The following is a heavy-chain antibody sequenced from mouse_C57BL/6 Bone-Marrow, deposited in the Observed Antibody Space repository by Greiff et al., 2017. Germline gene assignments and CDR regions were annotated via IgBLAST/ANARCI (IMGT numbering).Heavy chain of an antibody. D-gene: IGHD1-1*01. CDR1: GFTFSSYG. CDR2: ISSGGSYT. V-gene: IGHV5-6*01. Sequence: VQLKESGGDLVKPGGSLKLSCAASGFTFSSYGMSWVRQTPDKRLEWVATISSGGSYTYYPDRVKGRFIISRDHAKNTLYLQMSSLKTEDTAMNYCARRGRRGYFDVWGTGTTVTVSS. CDR3: ARRGRRGYFDV. J-gene: IGHJ1*03.